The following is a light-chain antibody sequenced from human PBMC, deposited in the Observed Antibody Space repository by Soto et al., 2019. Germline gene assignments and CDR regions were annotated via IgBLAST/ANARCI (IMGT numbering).Light chain of an antibody. V-gene: IGLV2-23*03. CDR1: SSDVGSYNL. J-gene: IGLJ2*01. Sequence: QSALTHPASVSGSPGQSITVSCTGTSSDVGSYNLVSWYQQHPGKAPKLMIYEGSKRPSGVSNRFSGSKSGNTASLTISGLQPEDEADYYCCSYAGSSPFVVFGGGTKLTVL. CDR3: CSYAGSSPFVV. CDR2: EGS.